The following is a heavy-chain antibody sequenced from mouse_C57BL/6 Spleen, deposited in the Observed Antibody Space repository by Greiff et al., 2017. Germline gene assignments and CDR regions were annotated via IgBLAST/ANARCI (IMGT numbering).Heavy chain of an antibody. CDR2: IDPSDSYT. CDR1: GYTFTSYW. V-gene: IGHV1-69*01. D-gene: IGHD3-2*02. CDR3: ARGTAQAPILAY. Sequence: QVQLQQSGAELVMPGASVKLSCKASGYTFTSYWMHWVKQRPGQGLEWIGEIDPSDSYTNYNQKFKGKSTLTVDKSSSTAYMQLSSLTSEDSAVYYCARGTAQAPILAYWGQGTLVTVSA. J-gene: IGHJ3*01.